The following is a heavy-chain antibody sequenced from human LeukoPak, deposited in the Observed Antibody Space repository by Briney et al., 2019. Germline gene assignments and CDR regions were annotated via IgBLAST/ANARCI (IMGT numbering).Heavy chain of an antibody. Sequence: SETLSLTCAVYGGSFSGYYWSWIRQPPGKGLEWIGEINHSGSTNYNPSLKSRFTISVDTSKNQFSLKLSSVTAADTAVYYCARLLRGGRDTPMVTMIVVRAKSGAFDIWGQGTMVTVSS. CDR1: GGSFSGYY. CDR3: ARLLRGGRDTPMVTMIVVRAKSGAFDI. CDR2: INHSGST. V-gene: IGHV4-34*01. D-gene: IGHD3-22*01. J-gene: IGHJ3*02.